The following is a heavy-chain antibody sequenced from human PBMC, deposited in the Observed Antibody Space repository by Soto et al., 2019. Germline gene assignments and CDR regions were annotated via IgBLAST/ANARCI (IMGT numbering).Heavy chain of an antibody. J-gene: IGHJ3*02. CDR3: AKGHIVRGMGGFDI. Sequence: QVQLVESGGGVVQPGRSLRLSCAASGFTFSSYGMDWVRQAPGKGLEWVAVISYDGSNKYYADSVKGRFTISRDNSKKTLYLQMNSLRAEDTAVYYCAKGHIVRGMGGFDIWGQGTMVTVSS. D-gene: IGHD3-10*01. V-gene: IGHV3-30*18. CDR1: GFTFSSYG. CDR2: ISYDGSNK.